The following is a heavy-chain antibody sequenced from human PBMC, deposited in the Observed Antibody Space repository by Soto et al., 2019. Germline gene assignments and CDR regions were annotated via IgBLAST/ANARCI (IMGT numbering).Heavy chain of an antibody. CDR2: MNPNSGNT. CDR1: GYTFTSYD. CDR3: ARGAWDYYYYYYMDV. J-gene: IGHJ6*03. V-gene: IGHV1-8*01. D-gene: IGHD3-16*01. Sequence: GASVKVSCKASGYTFTSYDINWVRQATGQGLEWMGWMNPNSGNTGYAQKFQGRVTMTRNTSISTAYMELSSLRSEDTAVYYCARGAWDYYYYYYMDVWGKGTTVTVSS.